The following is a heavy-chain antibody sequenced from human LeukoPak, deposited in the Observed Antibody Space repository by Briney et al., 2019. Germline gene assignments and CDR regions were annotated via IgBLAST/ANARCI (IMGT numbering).Heavy chain of an antibody. V-gene: IGHV3-21*01. D-gene: IGHD3-9*01. J-gene: IGHJ4*02. Sequence: GGSLRLSCAASGFTFSNSAMNWVRQVPGKGLEWVSSIDYDSSHIYYAASVRGRFTISRDNARNSVYLQMNSLRVEDTAVYYCARDPLRYLRVGHYDYWGQGTLIAVSS. CDR3: ARDPLRYLRVGHYDY. CDR1: GFTFSNSA. CDR2: IDYDSSHI.